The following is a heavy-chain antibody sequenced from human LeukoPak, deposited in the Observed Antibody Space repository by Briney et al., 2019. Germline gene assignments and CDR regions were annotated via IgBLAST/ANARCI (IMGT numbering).Heavy chain of an antibody. CDR3: AKDFSPSVSGRPSY. CDR1: GFTFDDYA. CDR2: ISWNSGSI. V-gene: IGHV3-9*01. J-gene: IGHJ4*02. Sequence: GRSLRLSCAASGFTFDDYAMHWVRHAPGKGLEWVSGISWNSGSIGYADSVKGRFTISRDNAKNSLYLQMNSLRPEDTALYYCAKDFSPSVSGRPSYWGQGTLVTVSS. D-gene: IGHD1-26*01.